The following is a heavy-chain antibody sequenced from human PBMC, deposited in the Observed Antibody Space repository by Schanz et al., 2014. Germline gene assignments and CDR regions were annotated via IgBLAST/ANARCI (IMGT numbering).Heavy chain of an antibody. Sequence: DVHLLESGGGLVQPGGSLRLSCAAPGFTLSNYAMHWVRQTPDKGLEWVSGLSANGDSTFYSSSVKGRFTISRDISKNTLYLQMDSLRAEDVAVYYCARKSLVSAHYDSWGQGTLVTVSS. CDR1: GFTLSNYA. J-gene: IGHJ4*02. D-gene: IGHD2-21*01. CDR3: ARKSLVSAHYDS. CDR2: LSANGDST. V-gene: IGHV3-64*01.